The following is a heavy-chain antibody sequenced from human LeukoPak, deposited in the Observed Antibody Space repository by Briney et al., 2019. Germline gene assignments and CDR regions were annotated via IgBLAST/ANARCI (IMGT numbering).Heavy chain of an antibody. D-gene: IGHD2-21*02. Sequence: ASVKVSCKASGYTFTGYNIHWMRQAPGQGLEWMGWIKPNGGGTNYAQNYQGRVTMTMDTSITTVYMEVSGLTPDDTAVYYCARALRVTTDFDCWGQGTLVTVSS. CDR2: IKPNGGGT. J-gene: IGHJ4*02. CDR1: GYTFTGYN. CDR3: ARALRVTTDFDC. V-gene: IGHV1-2*02.